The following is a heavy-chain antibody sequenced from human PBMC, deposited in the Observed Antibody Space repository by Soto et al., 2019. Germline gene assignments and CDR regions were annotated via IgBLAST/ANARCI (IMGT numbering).Heavy chain of an antibody. Sequence: GGSLRLSCAASGFTFSSYSMNWVRQAPGKGLEWVSSISSSSSYIYYADSVKGRFTISRDNAKNSLYLQMNSLRAEDTAVYYCARDSHCTNGVCPDYYYYYMDVWGKGTTVTVSS. CDR2: ISSSSSYI. J-gene: IGHJ6*03. CDR1: GFTFSSYS. V-gene: IGHV3-21*01. CDR3: ARDSHCTNGVCPDYYYYYMDV. D-gene: IGHD2-8*01.